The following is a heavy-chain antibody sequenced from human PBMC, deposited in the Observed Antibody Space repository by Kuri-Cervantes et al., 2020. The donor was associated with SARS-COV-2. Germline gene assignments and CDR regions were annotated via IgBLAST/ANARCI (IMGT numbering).Heavy chain of an antibody. J-gene: IGHJ4*02. D-gene: IGHD6-19*01. CDR2: ISGSGGST. CDR1: GFTFSSYA. Sequence: GESLKISCAASGFTFSSYAMSWVRQAPGKGLEWVSAISGSGGSTYYADSVKGRFTISRDNSKNTLYLQMNSLRAEDTAVYYCAKDTEYSSGWYYFDYWGRGTLVTVSS. V-gene: IGHV3-23*01. CDR3: AKDTEYSSGWYYFDY.